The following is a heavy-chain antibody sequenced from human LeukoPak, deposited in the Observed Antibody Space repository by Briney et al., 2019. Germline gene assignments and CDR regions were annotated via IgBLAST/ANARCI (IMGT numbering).Heavy chain of an antibody. CDR3: ARAVVPAATFDY. V-gene: IGHV3-11*06. CDR1: GFTLSDYY. D-gene: IGHD2-2*01. Sequence: GGSLRLSCAASGFTLSDYYMSWFRQAPGKGLEWVSYISSSSSYTNYADSVKGRFTISRDNAKNSLYLQMNSLRAEDTAVYYCARAVVPAATFDYWGQGTLVTVSS. J-gene: IGHJ4*02. CDR2: ISSSSSYT.